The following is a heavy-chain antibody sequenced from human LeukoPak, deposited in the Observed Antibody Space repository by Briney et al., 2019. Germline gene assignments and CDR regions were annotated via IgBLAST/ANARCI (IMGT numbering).Heavy chain of an antibody. CDR1: GFTFDDYA. D-gene: IGHD6-13*01. Sequence: GGSLRLXCAASGFTFDDYAMHWVRQAPGKGLEWVSGISWNSGSIGYADSVKGRFTISRDNAKNSLYLQMNSLRAEDMALYYCAKDLYSSSWYYFDYWGQGTLVTVX. CDR2: ISWNSGSI. J-gene: IGHJ4*02. V-gene: IGHV3-9*03. CDR3: AKDLYSSSWYYFDY.